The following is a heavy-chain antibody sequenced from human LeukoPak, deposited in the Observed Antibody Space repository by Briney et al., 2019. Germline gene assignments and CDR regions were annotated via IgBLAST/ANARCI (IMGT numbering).Heavy chain of an antibody. CDR2: IGAVRGT. D-gene: IGHD6-19*01. CDR1: GVTVGNNY. J-gene: IGHJ4*02. CDR3: TKESAVTGIPYFDF. Sequence: GGSLRLSCAASGVTVGNNYMNWVRQAPGKGLEWVSGIGAVRGTFYPGSVRGRFTISRDNSKNTLYLQMSSLRAEDTAIYYCTKESAVTGIPYFDFWGQGALVTVSS. V-gene: IGHV3-53*01.